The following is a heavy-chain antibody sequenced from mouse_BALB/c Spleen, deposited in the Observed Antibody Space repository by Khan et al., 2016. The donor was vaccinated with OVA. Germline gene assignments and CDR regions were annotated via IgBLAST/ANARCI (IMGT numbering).Heavy chain of an antibody. V-gene: IGHV5-6-3*01. Sequence: EVELVESGGGIVQPGGSLNRSCAASRFTISSYGMSSVRQTPDKRLELVATIDSNGGSTDYPDSVKRRITISGDNAKNALYLQMRSLKAKDTAMYYCARSALWGQGTTLTVSS. J-gene: IGHJ2*01. CDR1: RFTISSYG. CDR2: IDSNGGST. CDR3: ARSAL.